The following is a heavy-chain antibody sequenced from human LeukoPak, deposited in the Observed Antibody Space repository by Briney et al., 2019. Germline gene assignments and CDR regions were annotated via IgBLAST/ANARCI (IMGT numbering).Heavy chain of an antibody. J-gene: IGHJ4*02. CDR3: ARDPNYYDSSGYGY. D-gene: IGHD3-22*01. V-gene: IGHV3-15*07. CDR1: GFTFSNAR. CDR2: IKSKTDGGTT. Sequence: GGSLRLSCAASGFTFSNARMNWVRQAPGKGLEWVGRIKSKTDGGTTDYAAPVKGRFTISRDDSKNTLYLQMNSLRAEDTAVYYCARDPNYYDSSGYGYWGQGTLVTVSS.